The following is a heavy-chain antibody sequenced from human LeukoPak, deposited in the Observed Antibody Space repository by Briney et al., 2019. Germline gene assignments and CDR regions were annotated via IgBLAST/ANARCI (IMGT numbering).Heavy chain of an antibody. J-gene: IGHJ6*02. D-gene: IGHD2-2*01. CDR2: IIPIFGTA. CDR1: GGTFSSYA. CDR3: ARYVSSTSADYYYYGMDV. Sequence: SVKVSCKASGGTFSSYAISWVRQAPGQGLVWMGGIIPIFGTANYAQKFQGRVTITADESTSTAYMELSSLRSEDTAVYYCARYVSSTSADYYYYGMDVWGQGTTVTVSS. V-gene: IGHV1-69*13.